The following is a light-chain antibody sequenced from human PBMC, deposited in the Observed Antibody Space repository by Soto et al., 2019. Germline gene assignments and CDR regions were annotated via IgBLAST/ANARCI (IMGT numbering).Light chain of an antibody. J-gene: IGKJ4*01. Sequence: IQLTQSPSTLSASVGDRVTITCRASQGIGTALAWYHQRPGNSPDLLVYDASTLQSGVPSRFSGSGSETDFSLTISGLQPEDFGHYYCQQFNTKPLTFGGGTRVEIK. V-gene: IGKV1-13*02. CDR3: QQFNTKPLT. CDR2: DAS. CDR1: QGIGTA.